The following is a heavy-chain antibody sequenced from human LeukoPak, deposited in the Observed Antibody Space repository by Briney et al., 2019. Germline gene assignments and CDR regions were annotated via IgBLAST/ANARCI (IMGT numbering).Heavy chain of an antibody. D-gene: IGHD2-21*02. CDR3: ARTYCGGDCYLDEAYCFDY. CDR1: GGSISSSSYS. CDR2: IYYGGST. V-gene: IGHV4-39*07. J-gene: IGHJ4*02. Sequence: SETLSLTCTVSGGSISSSSYSWGWIRQPPGKGLEWIGSIYYGGSTYYNPSLKSRVTISVDTSKNQLSLKLSSVTAADTAVYYCARTYCGGDCYLDEAYCFDYWGQGTLVTVSS.